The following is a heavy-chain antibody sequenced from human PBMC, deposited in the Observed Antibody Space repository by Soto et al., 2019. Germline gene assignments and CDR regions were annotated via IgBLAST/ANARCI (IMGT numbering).Heavy chain of an antibody. V-gene: IGHV3-23*01. J-gene: IGHJ4*02. CDR1: GFTFSSYA. Sequence: EVQLLESGGCLVQPGGSLRLSCAASGFTFSSYAMSWVRQAPGKGLEWVSSIGGSGVGTYFADSVKGRFTISRDNSKNTLYLQMNSLRAEDTAVYYCAKIRDIVVVTTYFDYWGQGTLVTVSS. D-gene: IGHD2-21*02. CDR3: AKIRDIVVVTTYFDY. CDR2: IGGSGVGT.